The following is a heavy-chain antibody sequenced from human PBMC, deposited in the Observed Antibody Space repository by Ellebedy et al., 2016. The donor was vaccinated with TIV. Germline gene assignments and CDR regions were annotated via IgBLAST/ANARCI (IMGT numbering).Heavy chain of an antibody. CDR1: GGTFNGYY. D-gene: IGHD3-22*01. CDR3: ARGRRYYDSSGYYLDS. CDR2: INHSGST. V-gene: IGHV4-34*01. J-gene: IGHJ5*01. Sequence: SETLSLXXAVYGGTFNGYYWSWNRQPQGKGLEWNGEINHSGSTNYNPSLRGRVTVSVDTSKNQFSLKLSSVTAADTAVYYCARGRRYYDSSGYYLDSWGQGTLVTVSS.